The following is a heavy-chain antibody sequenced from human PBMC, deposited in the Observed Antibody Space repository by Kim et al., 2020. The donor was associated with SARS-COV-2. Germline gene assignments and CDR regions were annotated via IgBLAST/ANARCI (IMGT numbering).Heavy chain of an antibody. J-gene: IGHJ6*02. CDR1: GGSISSSNW. D-gene: IGHD6-6*01. V-gene: IGHV4-4*02. CDR2: IYHSGST. Sequence: SETLSLTCAVSGGSISSSNWWSWVRQPPGKGLEWIGEIYHSGSTNYNPSLKSRVTISVDKSKNQFSLKLSSVTAADTAVYYCARGLEYSSSLAYYGMDVWGQGTTVTVSS. CDR3: ARGLEYSSSLAYYGMDV.